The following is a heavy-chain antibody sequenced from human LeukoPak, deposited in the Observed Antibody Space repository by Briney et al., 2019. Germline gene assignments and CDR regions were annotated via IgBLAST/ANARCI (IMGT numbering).Heavy chain of an antibody. CDR1: GLTFSSYG. CDR3: AKGVGYSSGWYTN. CDR2: ISYDGSNK. V-gene: IGHV3-30*18. Sequence: GRSLRLSCAASGLTFSSYGMHWVRQAPGKGLEWVAVISYDGSNKYYADSVKGRFTISRDNSKNTLYLQMNSLRAEDTAVYYCAKGVGYSSGWYTNWGQGTLVTVSS. D-gene: IGHD6-19*01. J-gene: IGHJ4*02.